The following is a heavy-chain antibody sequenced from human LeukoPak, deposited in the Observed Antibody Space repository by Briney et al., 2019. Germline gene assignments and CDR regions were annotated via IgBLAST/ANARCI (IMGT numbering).Heavy chain of an antibody. Sequence: GGSLRLSCAASGFTFSSYAMSWVRQAPGKGLEWVSGIRGSGGSTYCADSVKGRFTISRDNSKNTLYLQMNSLRAEDTAVYYCAKASGQLVPNSFFDYWGQGTLVTVSS. V-gene: IGHV3-23*01. CDR1: GFTFSSYA. J-gene: IGHJ4*02. CDR3: AKASGQLVPNSFFDY. CDR2: IRGSGGST. D-gene: IGHD6-6*01.